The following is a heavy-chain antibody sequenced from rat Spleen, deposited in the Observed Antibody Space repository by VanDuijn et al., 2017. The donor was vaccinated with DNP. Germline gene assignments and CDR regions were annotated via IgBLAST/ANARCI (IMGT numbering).Heavy chain of an antibody. CDR1: GFTFNNYW. CDR2: ITNSGDRS. J-gene: IGHJ4*01. CDR3: TRDMITIAAIGDMDA. V-gene: IGHV5-31*01. D-gene: IGHD1-2*01. Sequence: EVQLVESGGGLVQPGRSLKLSCVASGFTFNNYWMNWVRQAPGRGLEWVASITNSGDRSYYSDSVKGRFTISRDNAKSTLYLQMNSLTSEDTATYYCTRDMITIAAIGDMDAWGQGASVTVSS.